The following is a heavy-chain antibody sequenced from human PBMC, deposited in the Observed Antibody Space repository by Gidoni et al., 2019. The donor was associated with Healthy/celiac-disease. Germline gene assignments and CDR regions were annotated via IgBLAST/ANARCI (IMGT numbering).Heavy chain of an antibody. CDR1: GGSISSISYY. D-gene: IGHD6-19*01. Sequence: QLQLQASCPGLVTPSETLSLTCTVSGGSISSISYYWGWIRQPPGKGLEWIGSIYYSGSTYYNPSLKSRVTLSVDTSKNQFSLKLSSVTAEDTAVYYCARDWTTVAASKRQRRALDYWGQGTLVTVSS. J-gene: IGHJ4*02. CDR3: ARDWTTVAASKRQRRALDY. CDR2: IYYSGST. V-gene: IGHV4-39*07.